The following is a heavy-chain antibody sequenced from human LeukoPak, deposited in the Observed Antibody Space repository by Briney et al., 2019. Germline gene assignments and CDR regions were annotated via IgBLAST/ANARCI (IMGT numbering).Heavy chain of an antibody. CDR1: GYSFTSYW. Sequence: GESLKISCKGSGYSFTSYWIGWVRQMPGKGLEWMGIIYPGDSDTRYSSSFQGQVTISADKSISTAYLQWSSLKASDTAMYYCARRRVVVVPAAMGPDYYYYMDVWGKGTTVTVSS. CDR2: IYPGDSDT. V-gene: IGHV5-51*01. D-gene: IGHD2-2*01. J-gene: IGHJ6*03. CDR3: ARRRVVVVPAAMGPDYYYYMDV.